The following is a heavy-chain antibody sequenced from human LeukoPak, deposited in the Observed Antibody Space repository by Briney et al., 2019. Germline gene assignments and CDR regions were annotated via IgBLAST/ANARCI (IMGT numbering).Heavy chain of an antibody. CDR1: GYTFTSYY. CDR2: INPSGGST. J-gene: IGHJ4*02. V-gene: IGHV1-46*01. Sequence: ASVKVSCKASGYTFTSYYMHWVRQAPGQGLGWMGIINPSGGSTSYAQKFQGRVTMTRDMSTSTVYMELSSLRSEDTAVYYCARDTGSSGYYYLFDYWGQGTLVTVSS. CDR3: ARDTGSSGYYYLFDY. D-gene: IGHD3-22*01.